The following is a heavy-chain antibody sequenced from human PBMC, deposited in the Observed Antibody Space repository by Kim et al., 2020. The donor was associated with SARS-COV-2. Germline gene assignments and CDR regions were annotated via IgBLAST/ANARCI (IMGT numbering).Heavy chain of an antibody. D-gene: IGHD5-18*01. CDR2: ISSSSSYT. V-gene: IGHV3-11*05. J-gene: IGHJ4*02. CDR1: GFTFSDYY. Sequence: GGSLRLSCVASGFTFSDYYMSWIRQAPGKGLEWVSYISSSSSYTNYADSVKGRFTISRDNAKNSLYLQMNSLRAEDTAVYYCARDRDMSAAMVTGVDYWGQGTLVTVSS. CDR3: ARDRDMSAAMVTGVDY.